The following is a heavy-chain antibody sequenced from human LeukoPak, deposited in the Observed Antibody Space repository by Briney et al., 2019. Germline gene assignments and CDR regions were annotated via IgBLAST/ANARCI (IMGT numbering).Heavy chain of an antibody. Sequence: GESLKISCKGSGYSFTSYWIGWVRQMPGKGLEWMGIIYPGDSYTNYSPSFQGPVAISADKSISTAYLQWSSLQASDTAMYYCASLASTNMNVDFWGQGTLVTVSS. D-gene: IGHD3-16*01. CDR3: ASLASTNMNVDF. CDR1: GYSFTSYW. V-gene: IGHV5-51*01. J-gene: IGHJ4*02. CDR2: IYPGDSYT.